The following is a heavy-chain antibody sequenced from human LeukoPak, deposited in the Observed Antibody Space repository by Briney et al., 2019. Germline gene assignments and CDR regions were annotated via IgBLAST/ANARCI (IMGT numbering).Heavy chain of an antibody. V-gene: IGHV3-53*01. J-gene: IGHJ4*02. CDR1: GFTVSSNY. D-gene: IGHD2-2*01. CDR2: IYSGGST. Sequence: PGGSLRLSCAASGFTVSSNYMSWVRQAPGKGLEWVSVIYSGGSTYYADSVKGRFTISRDNAKNSLYLQMNSLRAEDTAVYYCARDYGSSTSTHLDYWGQGTLVTVSS. CDR3: ARDYGSSTSTHLDY.